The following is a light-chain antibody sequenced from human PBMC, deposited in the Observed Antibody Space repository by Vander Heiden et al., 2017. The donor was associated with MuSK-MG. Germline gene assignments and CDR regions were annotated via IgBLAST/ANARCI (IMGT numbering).Light chain of an antibody. Sequence: SSALPQDPAVSVALAQTVRITCQGDSLRSYYASWYQQKPVQAPVLVIYGKNNRPAVIPDRFSGSSSVNTASLTITGAHADDEADYYCNSLDSSGNHVVFGGGTKLTVL. J-gene: IGLJ2*01. CDR1: SLRSYY. CDR2: GKN. V-gene: IGLV3-19*01. CDR3: NSLDSSGNHVV.